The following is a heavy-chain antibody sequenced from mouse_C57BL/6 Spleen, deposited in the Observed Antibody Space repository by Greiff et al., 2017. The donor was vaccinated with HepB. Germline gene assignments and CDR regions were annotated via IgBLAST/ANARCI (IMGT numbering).Heavy chain of an antibody. CDR2: IDPETGGT. D-gene: IGHD2-2*01. J-gene: IGHJ3*01. V-gene: IGHV1-15*01. CDR1: GYTFTDYE. Sequence: QVQLQQSGAELVRPGASVTLSCKASGYTFTDYEMHWVKQTPVHGLEWIGAIDPETGGTAYNQKFKGKAILTADKSSSTAYMELSSLTSEDSAVYYCARPSKVTEASWFAYWGQGTLVTVSA. CDR3: ARPSKVTEASWFAY.